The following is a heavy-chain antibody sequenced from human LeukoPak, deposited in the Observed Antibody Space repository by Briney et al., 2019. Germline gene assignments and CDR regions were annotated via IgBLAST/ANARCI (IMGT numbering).Heavy chain of an antibody. J-gene: IGHJ4*02. D-gene: IGHD4-11*01. CDR1: GFTFSSYA. CDR2: ISVSGGST. V-gene: IGHV3-23*01. Sequence: GGSLRLSCAASGFTFSSYAMSWVRQAPGKGLEWVSAISVSGGSTYYADSVKGRFTISRDNSKYTLYLHMTSLRVEDTAVYYCAKIEVIQYQPRYFFDYWGQGTLVTVSS. CDR3: AKIEVIQYQPRYFFDY.